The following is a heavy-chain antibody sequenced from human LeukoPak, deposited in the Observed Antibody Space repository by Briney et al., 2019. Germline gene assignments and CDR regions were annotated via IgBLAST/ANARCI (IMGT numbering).Heavy chain of an antibody. CDR3: ARDRAGYGERSYWYFDL. Sequence: WASVKVSCKASGGTFSSYAISWVRQAPGQGLEWMGRIIPILGIANYAQKFQGRVTITADKSTSTAYMELSSLRSEDTAVYYCARDRAGYGERSYWYFDLWGRGTLVTVSS. CDR1: GGTFSSYA. V-gene: IGHV1-69*04. D-gene: IGHD4-17*01. J-gene: IGHJ2*01. CDR2: IIPILGIA.